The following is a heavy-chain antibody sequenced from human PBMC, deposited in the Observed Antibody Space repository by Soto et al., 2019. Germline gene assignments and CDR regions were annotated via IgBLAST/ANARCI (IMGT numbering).Heavy chain of an antibody. J-gene: IGHJ4*02. CDR1: RGLFSSYP. D-gene: IGHD3-22*01. V-gene: IGHV1-69*01. CDR2: IIPVFQTA. Sequence: QEQLVQSGAEVKKPGSSVKVSCKASRGLFSSYPISWVRQVPGQGLEWMGGIIPVFQTAYYTQRFQGRVTITVDESTNTAYMELSCLRSEDTAIYYCARGGSGYTWFNEFWGQGTLVTVSS. CDR3: ARGGSGYTWFNEF.